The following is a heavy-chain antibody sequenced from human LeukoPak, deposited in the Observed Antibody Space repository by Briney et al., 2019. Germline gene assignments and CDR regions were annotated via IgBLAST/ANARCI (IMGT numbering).Heavy chain of an antibody. D-gene: IGHD3-3*01. Sequence: GGSLRLSCAASGFTSGFTFDDYGMNWVRQVPGKGLEWVSGISRDGGRTGYADPVQGRCTISRDNSRNSLHLQMNSLIVEDTAFYYCVKDSNYDFWSGYYKGFDNWGQGTLVTVSS. J-gene: IGHJ4*02. CDR1: GFTFDDYG. CDR3: VKDSNYDFWSGYYKGFDN. V-gene: IGHV3-20*04. CDR2: ISRDGGRT.